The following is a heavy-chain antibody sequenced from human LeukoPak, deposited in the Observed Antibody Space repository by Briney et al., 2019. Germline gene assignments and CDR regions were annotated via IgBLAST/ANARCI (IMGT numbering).Heavy chain of an antibody. J-gene: IGHJ3*01. CDR2: IYTSGST. CDR1: GGSISSGSYY. D-gene: IGHD3-16*01. Sequence: SETLSLTCTVSGGSISSGSYYWNWIRQPAGKGLEWIGRIYTSGSTNYNPSLKSRVTISVDTSKNQFSLKLRSVTAADTAVYYCARADNWEGAKGDWGQGTMVTVSS. CDR3: ARADNWEGAKGD. V-gene: IGHV4-61*02.